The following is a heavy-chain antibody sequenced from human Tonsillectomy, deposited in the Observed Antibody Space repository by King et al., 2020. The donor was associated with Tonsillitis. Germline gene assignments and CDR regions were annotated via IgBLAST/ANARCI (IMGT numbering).Heavy chain of an antibody. CDR3: ARGVVAAAPGTAYYFLDV. CDR1: GFTFSSYS. CDR2: INSDSTYI. V-gene: IGHV3-21*01. Sequence: VQLVDSGGGLVKPGGSLRLSCAASGFTFSSYSMNWVRQAPGKGLEWVSSINSDSTYIYYTDSVKGRFTISRDNAKNSLYLQMNSLRAEDTAVYYCARGVVAAAPGTAYYFLDVWGRGTTVTVSS. J-gene: IGHJ6*03. D-gene: IGHD6-13*01.